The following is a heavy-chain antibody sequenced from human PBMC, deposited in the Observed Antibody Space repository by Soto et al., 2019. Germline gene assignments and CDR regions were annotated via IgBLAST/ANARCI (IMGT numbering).Heavy chain of an antibody. V-gene: IGHV4-4*02. D-gene: IGHD3-22*01. CDR1: GGSISSSNW. Sequence: QVQLQESGPGLVKPSGTLSLTCAVSGGSISSSNWWSWVRQPPGKGLEWIGEIYHSGSTNYNPSLKSRVTISVDKSKNQCSLKLSSVTAADTAVYYCARDPRYYYDSSGPAFDPWGQGTLVTVSS. CDR2: IYHSGST. CDR3: ARDPRYYYDSSGPAFDP. J-gene: IGHJ5*02.